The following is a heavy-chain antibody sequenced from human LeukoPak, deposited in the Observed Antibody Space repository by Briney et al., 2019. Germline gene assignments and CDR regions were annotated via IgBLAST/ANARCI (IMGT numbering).Heavy chain of an antibody. Sequence: SSETLSLTCTVSDGSISRYYWSWIRQPPGKGLEWIGYISYTGSTTYNSSLKSRVTISLDTSQNQFSLKLTSVTPADTAVYYCARTAKYYYGSETYYFFDYWGQGTLVTVSS. D-gene: IGHD3-10*01. CDR3: ARTAKYYYGSETYYFFDY. CDR1: DGSISRYY. J-gene: IGHJ4*02. V-gene: IGHV4-59*01. CDR2: ISYTGST.